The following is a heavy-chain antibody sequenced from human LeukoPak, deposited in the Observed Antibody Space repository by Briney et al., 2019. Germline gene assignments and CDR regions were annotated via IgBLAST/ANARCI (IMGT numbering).Heavy chain of an antibody. Sequence: GASVKVSCKASEYTFTGYYMHWVRQAPGQGLEWMGWINPNSGGTNYAQKFQGRVTMTRDTSISTAYMELSRLRSDDTAVYYCARVREDYGDYPLEGAFDIWGQGTMVTVSS. CDR2: INPNSGGT. J-gene: IGHJ3*02. CDR3: ARVREDYGDYPLEGAFDI. V-gene: IGHV1-2*02. D-gene: IGHD4-17*01. CDR1: EYTFTGYY.